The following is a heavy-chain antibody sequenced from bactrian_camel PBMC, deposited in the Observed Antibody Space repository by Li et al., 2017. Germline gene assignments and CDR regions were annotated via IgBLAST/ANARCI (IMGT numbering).Heavy chain of an antibody. Sequence: HVQLVESGGGSLQAGGSLRLSCTASGSPYSRCLAWFRQAPGKESEAVAALQSYGSASYADSVKGRFTVSLDNAKNTVYLQMNSLQSEDTAQYYCATNGGKYWGRGTQVTVS. CDR1: GSPYSRC. V-gene: IGHV3S53*01. CDR2: LQSYGSA. CDR3: ATNGGKY. J-gene: IGHJ4*01.